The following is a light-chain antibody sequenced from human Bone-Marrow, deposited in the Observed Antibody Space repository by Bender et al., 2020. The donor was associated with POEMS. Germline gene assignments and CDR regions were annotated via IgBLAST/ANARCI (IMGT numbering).Light chain of an antibody. CDR2: NVK. J-gene: IGLJ3*02. CDR3: SSWDDSLSGWV. CDR1: SSDIGGYNY. V-gene: IGLV2-14*03. Sequence: QSALTQPASVSGSPGQSITISCTGTSSDIGGYNYVSWYQQHPGKAPKLLIYNVKYRPSGVPDRFSGSKSGNTASLAISDIQSEDEGDYYCSSWDDSLSGWVFGGGTKLTVL.